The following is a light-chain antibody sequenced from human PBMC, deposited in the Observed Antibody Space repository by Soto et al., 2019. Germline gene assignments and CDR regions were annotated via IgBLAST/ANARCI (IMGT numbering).Light chain of an antibody. CDR2: KAS. CDR3: QQYNAYPLT. J-gene: IGKJ4*01. Sequence: DIQMTQSPSTLSASVGDSVTITCRASQSISPWLAWYQQKPGKAPTLLIYKASSLEGGVPSRFSGSGSGTDCNITISSLQPDEVATCYCQQYNAYPLTFGGGTTVEIK. CDR1: QSISPW. V-gene: IGKV1-5*03.